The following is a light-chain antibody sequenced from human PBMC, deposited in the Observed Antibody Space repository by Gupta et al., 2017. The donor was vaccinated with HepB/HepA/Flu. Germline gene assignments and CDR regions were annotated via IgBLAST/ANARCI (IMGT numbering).Light chain of an antibody. Sequence: QSALTQPASVSGSPGQSITISCTGTSSDIGTYNLVSWSQQYPGKAPKLVLYKVNDRPSGISNRFSGSKSGNTASLTISGLQAEDEADYYCCSFTGSSSVMFGGGTKLTVL. CDR3: CSFTGSSSVM. CDR2: KVN. J-gene: IGLJ3*02. V-gene: IGLV2-23*02. CDR1: SSDIGTYNL.